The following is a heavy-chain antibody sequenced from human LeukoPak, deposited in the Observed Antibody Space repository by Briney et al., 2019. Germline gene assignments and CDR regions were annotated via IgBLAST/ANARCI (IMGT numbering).Heavy chain of an antibody. J-gene: IGHJ4*02. V-gene: IGHV4-34*01. Sequence: SETLSLTCAVYGGSFSGYYWSWIRQPPGKGLEWIGEINHSGSTNYSPSLKSRVTISVDTSKNQFSLKLSSVTAADTAVYYCARGGYSYGSYYFDYWGQGTLVTASS. CDR2: INHSGST. CDR1: GGSFSGYY. CDR3: ARGGYSYGSYYFDY. D-gene: IGHD5-18*01.